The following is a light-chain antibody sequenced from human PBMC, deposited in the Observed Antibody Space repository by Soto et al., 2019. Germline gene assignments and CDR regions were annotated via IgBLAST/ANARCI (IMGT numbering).Light chain of an antibody. CDR2: TAS. J-gene: IGKJ2*01. CDR1: QDISTW. V-gene: IGKV1-12*01. Sequence: DIPMTQSPSFVSASVGDRVTITCRASQDISTWLAWYQQNPGRAPNLLIHTASSLQSGFPSRFSGSGSGIDFTLTISSLQPEDFATYYCQEANRFPYSFGQGTKLEIK. CDR3: QEANRFPYS.